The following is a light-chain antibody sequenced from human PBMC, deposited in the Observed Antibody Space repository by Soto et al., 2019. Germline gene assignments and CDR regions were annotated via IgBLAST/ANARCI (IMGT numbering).Light chain of an antibody. CDR2: DAY. CDR3: QQFGSSPLT. V-gene: IGKV3-20*01. CDR1: QSFRGL. Sequence: EIVLTQSPGTLSLSPGERATLSCRASQSFRGLLAWYQQKPGQAPRLLIYDAYNRATGIPPRFSGSGSGTDFTLTINRLEPEDFAVYYCQQFGSSPLTFGQGTRLEIK. J-gene: IGKJ5*01.